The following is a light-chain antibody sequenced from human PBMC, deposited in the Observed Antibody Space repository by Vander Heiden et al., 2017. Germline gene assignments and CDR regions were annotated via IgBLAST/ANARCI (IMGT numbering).Light chain of an antibody. CDR2: SEN. J-gene: IGLJ1*01. V-gene: IGLV1-44*01. Sequence: QSVLTQPPSASGTPGQRVTISYSGSSSNIGRYAVNWYKQFPGTAPKLLIYSENLRPSGVPDRLSGSKSGTTASLAISGLQSEDEADYYCAAWDDSLHGYVFGTGTKVTVL. CDR3: AAWDDSLHGYV. CDR1: SSNIGRYA.